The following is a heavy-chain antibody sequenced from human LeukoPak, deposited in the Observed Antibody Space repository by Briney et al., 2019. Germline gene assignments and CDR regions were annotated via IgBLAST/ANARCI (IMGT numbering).Heavy chain of an antibody. CDR2: ISSSSSYI. CDR1: GFTFFSYN. J-gene: IGHJ4*02. Sequence: GGSLRLSCAASGFTFFSYNMNWVRQAPGKGLEWVSSISSSSSYIYYADSVKGRFTISRDSAKNSLFLQMNSLRAEDTAVYYCARDRSHDYCGQGSLVTVSS. CDR3: ARDRSHDY. V-gene: IGHV3-21*01.